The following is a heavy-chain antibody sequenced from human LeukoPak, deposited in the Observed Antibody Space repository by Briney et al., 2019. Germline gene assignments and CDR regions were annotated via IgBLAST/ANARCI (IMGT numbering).Heavy chain of an antibody. Sequence: ASVKVSCKASGYTFTSYGISWVRQTPGQGLEWMGWISAYNGNTNYAQKLQGRVTMTTDTSTSTAYMELRSLRSDDTAVYYCARDTDCSGGSCYSGGWFDPWGQGTLVTVSS. CDR3: ARDTDCSGGSCYSGGWFDP. J-gene: IGHJ5*02. D-gene: IGHD2-15*01. V-gene: IGHV1-18*01. CDR2: ISAYNGNT. CDR1: GYTFTSYG.